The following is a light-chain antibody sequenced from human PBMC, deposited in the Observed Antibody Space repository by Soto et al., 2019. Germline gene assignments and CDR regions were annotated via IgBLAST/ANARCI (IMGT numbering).Light chain of an antibody. CDR3: QQRSNWPLT. CDR1: QNVYEY. CDR2: DAS. V-gene: IGKV3-11*01. J-gene: IGKJ4*01. Sequence: EIELTQSPATLSLSPGERATLSCRASQNVYEYVAWYQQKPGQAPRLLIYDASNRATGIPARFSGSGSGTDFNLTISSLEPEDFAVYYCQQRSNWPLTFGGGTKVDIK.